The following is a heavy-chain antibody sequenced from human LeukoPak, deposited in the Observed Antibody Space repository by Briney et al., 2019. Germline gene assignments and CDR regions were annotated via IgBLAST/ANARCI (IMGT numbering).Heavy chain of an antibody. CDR3: AKDAWKRFDY. CDR1: GFTFSSFA. Sequence: GGSLRLSCAASGFTFSSFAMSWVRQAPGRGLEWVSGISGSGSTTYYADSVKGRFTISRDNSKNTLYLQMNSLRAEDTAVYYCAKDAWKRFDYWGHGTLVTVSS. CDR2: ISGSGSTT. D-gene: IGHD1-1*01. V-gene: IGHV3-23*01. J-gene: IGHJ4*01.